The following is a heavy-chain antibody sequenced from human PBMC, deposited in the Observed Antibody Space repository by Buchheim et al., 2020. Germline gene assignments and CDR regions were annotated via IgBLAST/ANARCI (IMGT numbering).Heavy chain of an antibody. CDR1: GGTFSSYA. D-gene: IGHD6-6*01. Sequence: QVQLVQSGAEVKKPGSSVKVSCKASGGTFSSYAISWVRQAPGQGLEWMGGIIPIFGTANYAQKFQGRVTITADESTSTAYMELSILRSEDTAVYYCARDGDPSIAARPVVGYYYYYGMDVWGQGTT. CDR3: ARDGDPSIAARPVVGYYYYYGMDV. J-gene: IGHJ6*02. CDR2: IIPIFGTA. V-gene: IGHV1-69*01.